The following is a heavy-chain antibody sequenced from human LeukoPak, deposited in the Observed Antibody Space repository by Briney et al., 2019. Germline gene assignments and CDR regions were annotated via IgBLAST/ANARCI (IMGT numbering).Heavy chain of an antibody. V-gene: IGHV5-51*01. CDR2: IYPGDSET. J-gene: IGHJ4*02. CDR1: GYSFTSYW. CDR3: ARSIAAAGAFDY. Sequence: GESLKISCKGSGYSFTSYWIGWLRQMPGKGREGMGIIYPGDSETTYSPSFQGQVTFSADKSIRTAYLQWSRLKGSGPAMYYCARSIAAAGAFDYWGQGTLVTVSS. D-gene: IGHD6-13*01.